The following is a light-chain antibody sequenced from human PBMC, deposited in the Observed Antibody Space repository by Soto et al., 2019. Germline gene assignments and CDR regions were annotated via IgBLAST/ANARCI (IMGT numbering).Light chain of an antibody. V-gene: IGLV3-21*02. J-gene: IGLJ2*01. Sequence: SYELTQPPSVSVAPRQTARITCGGDNIGSKSVHWYQQKSGQAPVLVVYDDSDRPSGIPERFSGSNSGNTATLTISRVEVGDEADYYCQVWDTNTDHPVFGGGTKLTVL. CDR1: NIGSKS. CDR3: QVWDTNTDHPV. CDR2: DDS.